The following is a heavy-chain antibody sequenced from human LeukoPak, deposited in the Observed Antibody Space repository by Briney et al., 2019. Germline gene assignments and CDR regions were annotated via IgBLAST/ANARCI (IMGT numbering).Heavy chain of an antibody. CDR2: VVGSGRRT. J-gene: IGHJ4*02. V-gene: IGHV3-23*01. CDR3: AKGLRVVSYYLDY. CDR1: GFTFSNYA. Sequence: GGSLRLSCAASGFTFSNYAMSWVRQAPGKGLGWVSSVVGSGRRTYYEDPVNGRFTISRDNSKNTLYLQMSRLRAEDTAMYYCAKGLRVVSYYLDYWGQGTLVTVSS. D-gene: IGHD2-15*01.